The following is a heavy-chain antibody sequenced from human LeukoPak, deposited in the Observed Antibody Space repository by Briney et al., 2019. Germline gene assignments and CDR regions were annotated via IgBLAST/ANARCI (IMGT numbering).Heavy chain of an antibody. CDR2: ISGSGGST. CDR3: AKRTYCSSTSCLPPYYYYYYMDV. CDR1: GFTFSSYA. D-gene: IGHD2-2*01. V-gene: IGHV3-23*01. J-gene: IGHJ6*03. Sequence: PGGSLRLSCAASGFTFSSYAMSWVRQAPGKGLEWVSAISGSGGSTYYADSVKGRFTISRDNSKNTLYLQMNSLRAEDTAVYYCAKRTYCSSTSCLPPYYYYYYMDVRGKGTTVTVSS.